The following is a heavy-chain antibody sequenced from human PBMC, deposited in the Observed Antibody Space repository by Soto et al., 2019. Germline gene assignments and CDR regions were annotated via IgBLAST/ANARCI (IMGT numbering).Heavy chain of an antibody. CDR2: ISYSGST. CDR1: SDSISSYY. D-gene: IGHD6-13*01. J-gene: IGHJ4*01. CDR3: ARGTSWQLPFDY. V-gene: IGHV4-59*01. Sequence: PSETLSLTCTVSSDSISSYYWSWIRQPPGKRLEWIGYISYSGSTDYNPSLKSRVTISGDTSKNQFSLKVSSVTAADTAVYYCARGTSWQLPFDYWGHGTLVTVSS.